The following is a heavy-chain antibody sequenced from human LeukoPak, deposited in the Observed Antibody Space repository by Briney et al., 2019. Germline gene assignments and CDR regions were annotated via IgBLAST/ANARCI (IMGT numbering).Heavy chain of an antibody. CDR1: GFTFSGYS. J-gene: IGHJ4*02. D-gene: IGHD3-22*01. Sequence: GGTLRLSCTASGFTFSGYSMNWIRQAPGKGLEWVSSFGTRSTSIYHAGSVKGRFAISRDNAKNSLYLQMNSLRAEDTAVYYCAREVSEGFDFWGQGTLVTVSS. CDR2: FGTRSTSI. V-gene: IGHV3-21*01. CDR3: AREVSEGFDF.